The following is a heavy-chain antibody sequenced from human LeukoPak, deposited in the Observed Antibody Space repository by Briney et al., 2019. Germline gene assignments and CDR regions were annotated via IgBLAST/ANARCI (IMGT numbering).Heavy chain of an antibody. Sequence: GGSLRLSCAASGFTVSKNYMSWGRQAPGKGLEWVSVNSGGSTYYADSVKGRFTISRDSSKNTLYLQMNSLRAEDTAVYYCARDSLGMSTLDSWGQGTLVTVSS. CDR2: NSGGST. V-gene: IGHV3-53*01. D-gene: IGHD5/OR15-5a*01. CDR3: ARDSLGMSTLDS. J-gene: IGHJ4*02. CDR1: GFTVSKNY.